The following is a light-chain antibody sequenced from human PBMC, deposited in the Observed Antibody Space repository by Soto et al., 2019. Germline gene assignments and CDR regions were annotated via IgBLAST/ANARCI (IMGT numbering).Light chain of an antibody. CDR3: AAWDDSVNGRGYV. Sequence: QSVLTQPPSASGTPGQRVTISCSGSSANIGSNTVTWYQQLPGTAPKLLIFSNNQRPSGVTDRFSGSKSGTSASLAISGLQSEDEADYFCAAWDDSVNGRGYVFXTGTKVTVL. CDR1: SANIGSNT. J-gene: IGLJ1*01. CDR2: SNN. V-gene: IGLV1-44*01.